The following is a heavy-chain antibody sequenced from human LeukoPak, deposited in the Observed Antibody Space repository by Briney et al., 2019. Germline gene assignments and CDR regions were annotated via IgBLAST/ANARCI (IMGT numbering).Heavy chain of an antibody. CDR3: AGDRPSLVLVTTTHYYYYYGMDV. J-gene: IGHJ6*02. V-gene: IGHV3-30-3*01. CDR2: ISYDGSNK. CDR1: GFTFSSYA. Sequence: PGESLRLSCAASGFTFSSYAMHRVRQAPGKGLEWVAIISYDGSNKYYADSVKGRFTISRDNSKNTLYLQMNSLRAEDTAVYYCAGDRPSLVLVTTTHYYYYYGMDVWGQGTTVTVSS. D-gene: IGHD4-17*01.